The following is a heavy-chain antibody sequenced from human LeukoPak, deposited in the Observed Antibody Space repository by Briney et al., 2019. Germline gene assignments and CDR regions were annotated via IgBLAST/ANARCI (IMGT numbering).Heavy chain of an antibody. D-gene: IGHD3-22*01. Sequence: PSETLSLTCAVSGYSISGGYHWGWIRQPPGKGLEWIGSFYYSGSAYHNPSLKSRVTMSLDTSKNQFSLRLSSVTAADTAVYYCARHRLFDTIGYYYDFDYWGQGTLVTVSS. J-gene: IGHJ4*02. CDR3: ARHRLFDTIGYYYDFDY. CDR1: GYSISGGYH. CDR2: FYYSGSA. V-gene: IGHV4-38-2*01.